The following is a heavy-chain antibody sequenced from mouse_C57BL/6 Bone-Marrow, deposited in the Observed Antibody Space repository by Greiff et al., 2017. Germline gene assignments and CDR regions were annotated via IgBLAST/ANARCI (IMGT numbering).Heavy chain of an antibody. CDR3: ARYCCYVYAMDY. CDR1: GYAFTNYL. CDR2: INPGSGGT. Sequence: VQLQQSGAELVRPGTSVKVSCKASGYAFTNYLIEWVKQRPGQGLEWIGVINPGSGGTNYNEKFKGKDTLTADKSSSTAYMQLSRLTSEDSAVYYCARYCCYVYAMDYWGQGTSVTVAS. J-gene: IGHJ4*01. D-gene: IGHD3-3*01. V-gene: IGHV1-54*01.